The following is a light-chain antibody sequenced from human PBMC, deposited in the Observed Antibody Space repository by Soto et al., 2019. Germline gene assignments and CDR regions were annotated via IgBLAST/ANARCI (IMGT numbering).Light chain of an antibody. Sequence: DIQMTQSPSSLPASVGDSVNITCRASQSISNYLNWYQQKLGRAPSLLIHGASSLQGGVPSRFSGSGSGTDFTLTISSLQPEDFTTYYCQQTYSAPLTFGGGTKVEI. CDR1: QSISNY. V-gene: IGKV1-39*01. CDR2: GAS. CDR3: QQTYSAPLT. J-gene: IGKJ4*01.